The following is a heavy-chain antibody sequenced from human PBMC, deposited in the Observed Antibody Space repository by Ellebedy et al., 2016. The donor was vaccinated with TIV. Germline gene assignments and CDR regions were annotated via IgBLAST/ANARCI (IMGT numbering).Heavy chain of an antibody. CDR3: ARDPDCSSTSCYARGGDY. Sequence: AASVKVSCKASGGTFSSYAISWVRQAPGQGLEWMGGIIPIFGTANYAQKFQGRATITADESTSTAYMELSSLRSEDTAVYYCARDPDCSSTSCYARGGDYWGQGTLVTVSS. V-gene: IGHV1-69*13. J-gene: IGHJ4*02. CDR1: GGTFSSYA. D-gene: IGHD2-2*01. CDR2: IIPIFGTA.